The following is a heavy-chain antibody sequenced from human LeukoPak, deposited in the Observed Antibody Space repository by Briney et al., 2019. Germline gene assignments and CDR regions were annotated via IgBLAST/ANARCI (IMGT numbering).Heavy chain of an antibody. D-gene: IGHD3-10*01. J-gene: IGHJ5*02. CDR3: ARKWFGELLGWFDP. V-gene: IGHV4-39*07. CDR1: GDSISSQSYY. Sequence: SETLSLTCTVSGDSISSQSYYWGWIRQPPGKGLESIGSIYYSGTTYYNPSLKSRVTISVDTSKNQFSLKLSSVTAADTAVYYCARKWFGELLGWFDPWGQGTLVTVSS. CDR2: IYYSGTT.